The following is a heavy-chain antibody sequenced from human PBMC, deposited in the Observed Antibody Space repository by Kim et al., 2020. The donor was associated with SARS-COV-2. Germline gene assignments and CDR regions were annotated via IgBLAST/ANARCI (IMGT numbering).Heavy chain of an antibody. CDR1: GFTFSDYY. J-gene: IGHJ3*02. CDR3: ARDNLWYGQPDAFDI. D-gene: IGHD3-10*01. CDR2: ISGSSNYR. V-gene: IGHV3-11*05. Sequence: GGSLRLSCAASGFTFSDYYMIWVRQAPGKGLEWVSYISGSSNYRNYAHSVKGRFTVSRDNAKNSLDLQMNSLRAEDTAVYYCARDNLWYGQPDAFDIWGQGTMVTVSS.